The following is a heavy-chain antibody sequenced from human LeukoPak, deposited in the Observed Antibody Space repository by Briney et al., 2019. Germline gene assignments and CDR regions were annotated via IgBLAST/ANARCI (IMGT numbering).Heavy chain of an antibody. V-gene: IGHV4-39*01. CDR2: IYYSGST. CDR1: GGSISSSSYY. J-gene: IGHJ6*03. D-gene: IGHD4-11*01. CDR3: ARRATTVYPYYMDV. Sequence: SETLSLTCTVSGGSISSSSYYWGWIRQPPGKGLEWIGSIYYSGSTYYNPSLKSRVTIFVDTSKNQFSLKLNSVTAADTAVYYCARRATTVYPYYMDVWGKGTTVTVSS.